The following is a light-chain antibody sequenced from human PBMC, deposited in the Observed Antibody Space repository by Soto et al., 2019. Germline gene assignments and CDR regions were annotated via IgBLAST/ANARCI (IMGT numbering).Light chain of an antibody. Sequence: QSALTQPASVSGSPGQSITISCTGTNSDVGGYNYVSWYQHHPGKAPELIIYGVSNRPSGVSTRFSGSKSGTTASLTISGLQAQDEADYYCTSYTSRSAPVLFGGGTKLTVL. CDR3: TSYTSRSAPVL. CDR2: GVS. CDR1: NSDVGGYNY. J-gene: IGLJ2*01. V-gene: IGLV2-14*03.